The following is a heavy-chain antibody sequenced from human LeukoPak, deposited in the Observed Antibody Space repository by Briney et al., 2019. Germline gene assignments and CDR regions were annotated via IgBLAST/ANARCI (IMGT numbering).Heavy chain of an antibody. J-gene: IGHJ5*02. D-gene: IGHD4-11*01. CDR2: ISSSSSYI. V-gene: IGHV3-21*01. CDR1: GFTFSSYS. Sequence: PGGSLRLSCAASGFTFSSYSMNWVRQAPGKGLEWVSSISSSSSYIYYADSVKGRFTISRDNAKNSLYLQMNSLRAEDTAVYYCARVVVTVTTPGWFDPWGQGTLVTVSS. CDR3: ARVVVTVTTPGWFDP.